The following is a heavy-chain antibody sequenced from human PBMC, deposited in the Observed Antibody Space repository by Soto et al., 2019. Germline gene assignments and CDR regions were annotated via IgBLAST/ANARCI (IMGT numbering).Heavy chain of an antibody. CDR3: ARGSYYSGWV. J-gene: IGHJ4*02. CDR2: TYYRSKWYS. V-gene: IGHV6-1*01. CDR1: GYSVASTSTA. Sequence: QTLSLTCAISGYSVASTSTAWSLIRQSPSRGLEWLGRTYYRSKWYSDYAVSVKSRITINPDTSKNQFSLQLNSVTPEDTAVYYCARGSYYSGWVWGQGTLVTVSS. D-gene: IGHD6-19*01.